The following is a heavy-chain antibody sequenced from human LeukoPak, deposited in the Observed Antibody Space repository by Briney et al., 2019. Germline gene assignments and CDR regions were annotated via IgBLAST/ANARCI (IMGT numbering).Heavy chain of an antibody. CDR2: ISSSSSYI. CDR3: ARDAYCGGDCYSSNFDY. Sequence: PGGSLRLSCAASGFTFSSYSMNWVRQAPGKGLEWVSSISSSSSYIYYAHSVKGRFAISRDNAKNPLYLQMNSMRAEDTAVYYCARDAYCGGDCYSSNFDYWGQGTLVTVSS. V-gene: IGHV3-21*01. D-gene: IGHD2-21*02. J-gene: IGHJ4*02. CDR1: GFTFSSYS.